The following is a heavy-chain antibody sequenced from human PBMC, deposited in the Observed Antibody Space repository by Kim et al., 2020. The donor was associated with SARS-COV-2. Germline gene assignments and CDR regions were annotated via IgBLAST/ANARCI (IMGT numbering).Heavy chain of an antibody. CDR3: ARDSETGTRVSGYFDY. J-gene: IGHJ4*02. CDR2: MYHSGST. Sequence: SETLSLTCTVSDYSISSGYYWCWFRQHPGKGLEWIGSMYHSGSTYDNPSPKSRVTISADMSKNQFSLKLSSVTAADTAVYYWARDSETGTRVSGYFDYWGQGTLVTVSS. V-gene: IGHV4-38-2*02. CDR1: DYSISSGYY. D-gene: IGHD1-1*01.